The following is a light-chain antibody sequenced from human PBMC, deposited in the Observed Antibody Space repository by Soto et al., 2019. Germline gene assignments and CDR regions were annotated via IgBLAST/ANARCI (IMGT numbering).Light chain of an antibody. Sequence: DFQMTQSPSSLSASVGDRVTIICRASQSIANYLNWYQQKPGKAPSLLIYSASTLQSGVPSRFSGSGSGTDFTLTISSLQPEDVATYFCQQTYRAPPTFGGGTKVEI. CDR1: QSIANY. CDR3: QQTYRAPPT. J-gene: IGKJ4*01. CDR2: SAS. V-gene: IGKV1-39*01.